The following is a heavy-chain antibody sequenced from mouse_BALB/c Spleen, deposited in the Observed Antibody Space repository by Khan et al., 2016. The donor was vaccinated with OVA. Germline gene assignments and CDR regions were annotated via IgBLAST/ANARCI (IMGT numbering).Heavy chain of an antibody. CDR2: ISTGGHYT. D-gene: IGHD1-1*01. Sequence: EVQVVESGGDLVEPGGSLKLSCVASGFTFSTYGMSWVRQTPDKRLEWVATISTGGHYTYYPDSVRGRFTISRDNAKNTLYLQMTSLKSEDTAMFYCARLAYYYDSEGFAYWGQGTLVTVS. CDR3: ARLAYYYDSEGFAY. CDR1: GFTFSTYG. J-gene: IGHJ3*01. V-gene: IGHV5-6*01.